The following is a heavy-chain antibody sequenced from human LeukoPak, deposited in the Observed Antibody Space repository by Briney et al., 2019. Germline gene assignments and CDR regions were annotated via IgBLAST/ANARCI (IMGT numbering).Heavy chain of an antibody. D-gene: IGHD6-19*01. CDR2: IYYSGST. CDR3: ARAVSGRFDY. V-gene: IGHV4-31*03. Sequence: SETLSLTCTVSGGSISSGGYYWSWIRQHPGKGLEWIGYIYYSGSTYYNPSLKSRVTISVDTSKNQFSLKLSSATAADTAIYYCARAVSGRFDYWGQGTLVTVSS. CDR1: GGSISSGGYY. J-gene: IGHJ4*02.